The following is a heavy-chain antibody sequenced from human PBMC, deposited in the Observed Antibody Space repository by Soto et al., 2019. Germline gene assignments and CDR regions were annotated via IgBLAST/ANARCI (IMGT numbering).Heavy chain of an antibody. Sequence: PGVSLKISCKGSSYSFTTYWIVWVRHMPGKGLEWMGIIYPGDSDTRYSPSFQGQVTISADKSISTAYLQWSSLKASDTAMYYCARLEKGILRYGDYYFEYWGQGTLVTDSS. CDR1: SYSFTTYW. J-gene: IGHJ4*02. D-gene: IGHD3-9*01. V-gene: IGHV5-51*01. CDR2: IYPGDSDT. CDR3: ARLEKGILRYGDYYFEY.